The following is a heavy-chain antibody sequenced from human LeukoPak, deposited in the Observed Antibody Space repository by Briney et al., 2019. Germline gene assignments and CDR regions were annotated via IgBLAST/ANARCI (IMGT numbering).Heavy chain of an antibody. CDR2: IWYDGSNE. CDR1: GFTFSSYG. CDR3: ARDSGGGGYSYGSGDY. D-gene: IGHD5-18*01. J-gene: IGHJ4*02. Sequence: GGSLRLSCAASGFTFSSYGMHWVRQAPGKGLEWVAVIWYDGSNEYYADSVKGRFTISRDNSKNTLYLQMNSLRAEDTAVYYCARDSGGGGYSYGSGDYWGQGTLVTVSS. V-gene: IGHV3-33*01.